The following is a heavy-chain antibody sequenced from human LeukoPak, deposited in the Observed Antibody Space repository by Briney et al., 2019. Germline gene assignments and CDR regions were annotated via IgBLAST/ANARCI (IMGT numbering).Heavy chain of an antibody. CDR3: ARYIRGLYSSGIDY. CDR2: IRYDGSNK. D-gene: IGHD6-19*01. V-gene: IGHV3-30*02. CDR1: GITFSSYG. J-gene: IGHJ4*02. Sequence: GGSLRLSCAAFGITFSSYGMNWVRQAPGKGLEWVAFIRYDGSNKHYADSVKGRFTISRDNAKNSLYLQMNSLRAEDTAVYYCARYIRGLYSSGIDYWGQGTLVTVSS.